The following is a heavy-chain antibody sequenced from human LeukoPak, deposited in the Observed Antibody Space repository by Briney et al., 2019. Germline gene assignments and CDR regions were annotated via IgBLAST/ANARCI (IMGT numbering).Heavy chain of an antibody. CDR3: AKRGGSDWYFDV. V-gene: IGHV3-9*01. J-gene: IGHJ2*01. CDR1: GFDFGDYS. Sequence: GGSLRLSCAASGFDFGDYSMHWVRQAPGKGLEWVSGLSWNSGDLDYADSVKGRFTISRDNAKNSLYLQMNSLRTDDTAFYYCAKRGGSDWYFDVWGRGTLVTVSS. CDR2: LSWNSGDL.